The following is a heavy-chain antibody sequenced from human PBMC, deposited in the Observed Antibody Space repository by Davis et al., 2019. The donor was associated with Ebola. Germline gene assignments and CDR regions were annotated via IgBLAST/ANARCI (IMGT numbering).Heavy chain of an antibody. CDR2: IIPTFGTS. V-gene: IGHV1-69*13. D-gene: IGHD1-26*01. CDR3: ARERGNFYYYGMDL. Sequence: SVKVSCKASGYNFRSYGFSWVRQAPGQGLEWMGGIIPTFGTSTYTQKFQGRVTMTADESTSTVYMELSSLRSEDTAVYYCARERGNFYYYGMDLWGQGTTVTVSS. CDR1: GYNFRSYG. J-gene: IGHJ6*02.